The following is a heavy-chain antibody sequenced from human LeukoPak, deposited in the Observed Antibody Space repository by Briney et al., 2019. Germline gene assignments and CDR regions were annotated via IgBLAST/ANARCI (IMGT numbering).Heavy chain of an antibody. V-gene: IGHV1-18*01. D-gene: IGHD2-15*01. Sequence: ASVTVSCKASGYTFTSYGISWVRQAPGQGVEGMGWISAYNGNTNYAQKLQGRVTMTTDTSTSTAYMELRSLRSDDTAVYYCARAPGGGCSGGSCYPGVVYYYYMDVWGKGTTVTVSS. J-gene: IGHJ6*03. CDR1: GYTFTSYG. CDR2: ISAYNGNT. CDR3: ARAPGGGCSGGSCYPGVVYYYYMDV.